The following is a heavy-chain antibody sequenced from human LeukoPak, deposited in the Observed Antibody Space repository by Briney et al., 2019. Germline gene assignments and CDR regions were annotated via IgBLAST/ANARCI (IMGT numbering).Heavy chain of an antibody. J-gene: IGHJ3*02. Sequence: GGSLRLSCAASGFTFSSYAMHWVRQATGKGLEWVAVISYDGSNKYYADSVKGRFTISRDNSKNSLYLQMNSLRAEDTAVYYCARAGYYYDSSGDAFDIWGQGTMVTVSS. CDR1: GFTFSSYA. CDR3: ARAGYYYDSSGDAFDI. D-gene: IGHD3-22*01. V-gene: IGHV3-30*07. CDR2: ISYDGSNK.